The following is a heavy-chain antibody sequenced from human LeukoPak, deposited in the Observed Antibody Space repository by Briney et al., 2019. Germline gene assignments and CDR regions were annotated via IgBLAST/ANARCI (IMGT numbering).Heavy chain of an antibody. D-gene: IGHD6-19*01. V-gene: IGHV5-51*01. Sequence: GDSLQISCKGTGYSFTNYWIGWVRQVPGKGLEWMGVIYPGDYETIYSPSFQGHVTISADKSISTAYLRWSSLKASDTAMYYCARQVDSGWQPLDPWGQGTLVTVSS. CDR2: IYPGDYET. J-gene: IGHJ5*02. CDR1: GYSFTNYW. CDR3: ARQVDSGWQPLDP.